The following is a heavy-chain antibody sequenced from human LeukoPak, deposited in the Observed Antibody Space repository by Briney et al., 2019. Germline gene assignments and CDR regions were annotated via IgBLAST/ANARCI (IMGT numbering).Heavy chain of an antibody. CDR2: ISSSGSTI. J-gene: IGHJ4*02. CDR1: GFSFSDYY. CDR3: ARYILGILYYFDY. D-gene: IGHD6-13*01. V-gene: IGHV3-11*01. Sequence: GSLRLSCAASGFSFSDYYISWIRQAPGKGLEWVSYISSSGSTIYYTDSVKGRFTISRDNAKNSLYLQMNSLRAEDTAVYYCARYILGILYYFDYWGQGTLVTVSS.